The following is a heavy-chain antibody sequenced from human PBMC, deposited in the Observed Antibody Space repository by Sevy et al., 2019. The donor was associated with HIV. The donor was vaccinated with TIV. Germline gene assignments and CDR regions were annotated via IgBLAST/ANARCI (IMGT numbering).Heavy chain of an antibody. CDR2: ISGSGGDT. CDR3: AKDAYYYDGSGYSMSQWYYGMYV. J-gene: IGHJ6*02. D-gene: IGHD3-22*01. V-gene: IGHV3-23*01. Sequence: GGSLRLSCAASGFTFRTYAMSWVRQAPGKGLEWVSDISGSGGDTYYADSVKGRFTISRDNSKNTLYLQMSSLRAEDTAVYYCAKDAYYYDGSGYSMSQWYYGMYVWGRGTTVTVSS. CDR1: GFTFRTYA.